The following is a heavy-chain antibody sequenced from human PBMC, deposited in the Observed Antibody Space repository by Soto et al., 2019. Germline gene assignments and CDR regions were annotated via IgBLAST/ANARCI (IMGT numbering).Heavy chain of an antibody. CDR3: AKDLLRPGRAYGMDV. Sequence: QVQLVESGGGVVQPGRSLRLSCAASGFTFSSYGMHWVRQAPGKGLEWVAVISYDGSNKYYADSVKGRFTISRYNSKNSLYLQMNSRRAEDTAVYYCAKDLLRPGRAYGMDVWGQGTTVTVSS. J-gene: IGHJ6*02. CDR1: GFTFSSYG. CDR2: ISYDGSNK. V-gene: IGHV3-30*18.